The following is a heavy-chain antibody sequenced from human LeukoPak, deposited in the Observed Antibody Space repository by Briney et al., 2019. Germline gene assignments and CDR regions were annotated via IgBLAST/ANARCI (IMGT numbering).Heavy chain of an antibody. CDR1: GFSFSSYG. Sequence: TGRSLRLSCAASGFSFSSYGMHWVRQAPGKGLEWVAVIWYDGGNKNYADSVKGRFTISRDNSKNTLYLQMNSLRVEDTAVYYCASHGGLWGQGTLVTVSS. D-gene: IGHD5-12*01. V-gene: IGHV3-33*01. CDR2: IWYDGGNK. CDR3: ASHGGL. J-gene: IGHJ4*02.